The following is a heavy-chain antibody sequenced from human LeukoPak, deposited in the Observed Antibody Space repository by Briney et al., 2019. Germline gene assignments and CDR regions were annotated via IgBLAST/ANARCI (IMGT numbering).Heavy chain of an antibody. V-gene: IGHV4-59*01. CDR3: ARQAVVVVPAAMTGYGMDV. D-gene: IGHD2-2*01. CDR2: IYYSGST. Sequence: SETLSLTCTVSGVSISSYYWSWIRQPPGKGLEWIGYIYYSGSTNYNPSLKSRVTISVDTSKNQFSLKLSSVTAADTAVYYCARQAVVVVPAAMTGYGMDVWGQGTMVTVSS. CDR1: GVSISSYY. J-gene: IGHJ6*02.